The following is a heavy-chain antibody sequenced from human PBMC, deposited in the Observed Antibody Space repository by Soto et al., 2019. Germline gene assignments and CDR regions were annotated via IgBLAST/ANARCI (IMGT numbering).Heavy chain of an antibody. CDR2: IYYSGST. CDR1: GGSISSSNYY. D-gene: IGHD2-2*01. Sequence: LPLTCTVSGGSISSSNYYWGWIRQPPGKGLEWIGSIYYSGSTYYNPSLKSRVAISVDTSKNQFSLKLSSVTAADTAVYYCARGGITRIYQLPPFDPWGQGALVTVSS. CDR3: ARGGITRIYQLPPFDP. J-gene: IGHJ5*02. V-gene: IGHV4-39*01.